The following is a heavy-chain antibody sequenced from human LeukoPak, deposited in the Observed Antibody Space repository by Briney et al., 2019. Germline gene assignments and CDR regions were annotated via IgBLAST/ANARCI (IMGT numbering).Heavy chain of an antibody. Sequence: GGSLRLSCAASGFTFRTNGMHWVRQAPGKGLEWVAFIRYDGSTKSYADSVKGRFTISRDNSKNTLYLQMNSLRAEDTAVYYCAKSLNNWNIGAQGYWGQGTLVTVSS. D-gene: IGHD1/OR15-1a*01. CDR2: IRYDGSTK. CDR3: AKSLNNWNIGAQGY. V-gene: IGHV3-30*02. CDR1: GFTFRTNG. J-gene: IGHJ4*02.